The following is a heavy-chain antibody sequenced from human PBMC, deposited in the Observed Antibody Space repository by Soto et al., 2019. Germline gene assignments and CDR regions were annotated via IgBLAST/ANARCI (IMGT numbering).Heavy chain of an antibody. CDR2: ISYTVDA. V-gene: IGHV4-59*01. D-gene: IGHD5-18*01. Sequence: SETLSLTCSVSAGSISRYYWGWVRQSPGEGLEWIAHISYTVDASYNPSLKSRVTISLDTSKNQIALRLMSVTAADTAVYYCVGSLMSRAMESFDYWGQGTLVTVSS. CDR3: VGSLMSRAMESFDY. CDR1: AGSISRYY. J-gene: IGHJ4*02.